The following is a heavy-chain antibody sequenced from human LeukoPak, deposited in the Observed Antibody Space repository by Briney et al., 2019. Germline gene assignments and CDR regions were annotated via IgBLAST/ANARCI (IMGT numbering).Heavy chain of an antibody. CDR1: GGTFSSYA. CDR2: IIPILGIA. J-gene: IGHJ4*02. Sequence: ASVKVSCKASGGTFSSYAISWVREAPGQGLEWMGRIIPILGIANYAQKFQGRVTITADKSTSTAYMELSSLRSEDTAVYYCASSILMYYYDSSGYYVWGQGTLVTVSS. V-gene: IGHV1-69*04. CDR3: ASSILMYYYDSSGYYV. D-gene: IGHD3-22*01.